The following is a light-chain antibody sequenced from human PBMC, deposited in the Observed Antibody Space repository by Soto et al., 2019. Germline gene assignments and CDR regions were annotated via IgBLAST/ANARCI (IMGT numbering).Light chain of an antibody. CDR3: AAWDDTLKRYV. V-gene: IGLV1-44*01. CDR2: YNN. Sequence: QSVLTQPPSASETPGQTVSISCSGSNSNNASNTVNWYQHLPGTAPKLLIYYNNQRPSGVPDRFSGSKSGTSASLAISGLQSEDESDYYCAAWDDTLKRYVFGTGTKVTVL. CDR1: NSNNASNT. J-gene: IGLJ1*01.